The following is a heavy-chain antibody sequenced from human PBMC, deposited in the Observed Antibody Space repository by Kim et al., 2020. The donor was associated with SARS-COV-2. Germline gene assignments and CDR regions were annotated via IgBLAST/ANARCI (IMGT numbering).Heavy chain of an antibody. CDR1: GGSINTSTYY. CDR3: ARHYSEHHFDGSRPANFDF. D-gene: IGHD2-2*01. CDR2: ISYTGST. V-gene: IGHV4-39*01. Sequence: SETLSLTCTVSGGSINTSTYYWGWVRQPPGQGLQWIGSISYTGSTYYNPSLKSRVTMSVDTSKNHFSLRLSSVTAADTAVFYCARHYSEHHFDGSRPANFDFWGQGTLVTVSS. J-gene: IGHJ4*02.